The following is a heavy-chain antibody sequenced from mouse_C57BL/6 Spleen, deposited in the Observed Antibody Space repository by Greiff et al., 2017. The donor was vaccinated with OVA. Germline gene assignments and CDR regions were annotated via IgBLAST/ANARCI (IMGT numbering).Heavy chain of an antibody. CDR2: IHPNSGST. Sequence: QVQLQQPGAELVKPGASVKLSCKASGYTFTSYWMHWVKQRPGQGLEWIGMIHPNSGSTNYNEKFKSKATLTVDKSSSTAYMQLSSLTSEDSAVYYCARGLYYGSSHYYAMDYWGQGTSVTVSS. CDR1: GYTFTSYW. D-gene: IGHD1-1*01. J-gene: IGHJ4*01. V-gene: IGHV1-64*01. CDR3: ARGLYYGSSHYYAMDY.